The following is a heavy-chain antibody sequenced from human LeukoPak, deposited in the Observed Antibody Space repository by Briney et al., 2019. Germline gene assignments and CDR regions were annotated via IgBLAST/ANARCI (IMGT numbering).Heavy chain of an antibody. CDR2: IVVGSGNT. V-gene: IGHV1-58*01. CDR3: ATDDVTTGTKTALGY. D-gene: IGHD1-1*01. Sequence: GTSVKVSCKASGFTFTSSAVQRVRQARGQGLEWIGWIVVGSGNTNYAQKFQERVTINRDMSTSTAYMELSSLRSEDTAVYYCATDDVTTGTKTALGYWGQGTLVTVSS. CDR1: GFTFTSSA. J-gene: IGHJ4*02.